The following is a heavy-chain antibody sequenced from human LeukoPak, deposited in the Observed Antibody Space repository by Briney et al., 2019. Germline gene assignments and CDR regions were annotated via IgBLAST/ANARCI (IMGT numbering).Heavy chain of an antibody. V-gene: IGHV1-69*13. Sequence: SVKVSCKASGGTFISYAISWVRQAPGQGLEWMGGIIPIFGTANYAQKFQGRVTITADESTSTAYMELSSLRSEDTAVYYCARAAAPYYDFWSGYYTKLDYWGQGTLVTVSS. CDR1: GGTFISYA. CDR2: IIPIFGTA. CDR3: ARAAAPYYDFWSGYYTKLDY. J-gene: IGHJ4*02. D-gene: IGHD3-3*01.